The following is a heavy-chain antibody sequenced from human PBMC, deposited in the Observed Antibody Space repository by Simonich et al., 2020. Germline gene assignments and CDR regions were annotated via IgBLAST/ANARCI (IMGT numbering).Heavy chain of an antibody. CDR3: ARGLISGSYYY. CDR1: GGSFSGYY. J-gene: IGHJ4*02. V-gene: IGHV4-34*01. CDR2: INHSGST. Sequence: QVQLQQWGAGLLKPSETLSLTCAVYGGSFSGYYWSWFRQPPGKGLAWIREINHSGSTNSNPSLKGRVTISVDTSKNQFSLKLSSVTAADTAVYYCARGLISGSYYYWGQGTLVTVSS. D-gene: IGHD1-26*01.